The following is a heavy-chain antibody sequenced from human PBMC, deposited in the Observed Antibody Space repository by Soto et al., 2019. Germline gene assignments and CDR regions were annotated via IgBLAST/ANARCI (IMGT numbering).Heavy chain of an antibody. CDR3: ARDRNYDFWSGYRNWFDP. V-gene: IGHV3-21*01. D-gene: IGHD3-3*01. CDR2: ISSSSSYI. J-gene: IGHJ5*02. Sequence: GSLRLSCAASGFTFSSYSMNWVRQAPGKGLEWVSSISSSSSYIYYADSVKGRFTISRDNAKNSLYLQMNSLRAEDTAVYYCARDRNYDFWSGYRNWFDPWGQGTLVTVSS. CDR1: GFTFSSYS.